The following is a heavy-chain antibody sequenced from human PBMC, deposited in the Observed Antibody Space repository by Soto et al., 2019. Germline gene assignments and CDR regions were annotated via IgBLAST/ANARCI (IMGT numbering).Heavy chain of an antibody. D-gene: IGHD1-26*01. CDR2: IFYSGTI. CDR1: GGSLTTYF. Sequence: QVQLQESGPGLVKPSETLSLTCNVSGGSLTTYFWSWIRQPPGKGLEWIGYIFYSGTINYNPSLKSRVTMSIDTSRNRFALKLTSLTAADSAVYYCARGRGGTYDAFDIWGQGTMVTVSS. V-gene: IGHV4-59*01. CDR3: ARGRGGTYDAFDI. J-gene: IGHJ3*02.